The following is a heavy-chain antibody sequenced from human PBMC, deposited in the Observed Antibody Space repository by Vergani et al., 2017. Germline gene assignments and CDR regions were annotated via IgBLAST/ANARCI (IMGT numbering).Heavy chain of an antibody. D-gene: IGHD3-3*01. Sequence: QLQLQESDPGLVKPSETLSLTCTVSGGSIRSTFYYWGWIRQPPGKGLEWIGTIYYSGSTYYNPSLKSRVTISVDTSKNQFSLKLNSVTAADTALYHCARHGGSGNYYHLFDSWGQGTLVIVPS. CDR1: GGSIRSTFYY. V-gene: IGHV4-39*01. CDR2: IYYSGST. J-gene: IGHJ4*02. CDR3: ARHGGSGNYYHLFDS.